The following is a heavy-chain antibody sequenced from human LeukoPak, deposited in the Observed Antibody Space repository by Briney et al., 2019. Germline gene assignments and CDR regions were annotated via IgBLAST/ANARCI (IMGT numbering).Heavy chain of an antibody. CDR3: AKDLMDYDILTGYYDY. CDR1: GFTFSSYG. J-gene: IGHJ4*02. D-gene: IGHD3-9*01. CDR2: IWYDGSNK. V-gene: IGHV3-33*06. Sequence: PGGSLRLSCAASGFTFSSYGMHWVRQVPGKGLEWVAVIWYDGSNKYYADSVKGRFTISRDNSKNTLYLQMNSLRAEDTAVYYCAKDLMDYDILTGYYDYWGQGTLVTVSS.